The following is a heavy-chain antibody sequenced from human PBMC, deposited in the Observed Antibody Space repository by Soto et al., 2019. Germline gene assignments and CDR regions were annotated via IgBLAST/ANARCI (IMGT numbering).Heavy chain of an antibody. CDR1: GLTFSNYA. CDR2: ISYDGSDK. V-gene: IGHV3-30*03. CDR3: ARDQVRTTLGLFDI. Sequence: GGSLRLSCAVSGLTFSNYAMDWVRHTPGKGLEWVAIISYDGSDKYYADSVKGRFTISRDNSKNTLYLQMNSLRADDTAVYYCARDQVRTTLGLFDIWGQGTMVTVSS. D-gene: IGHD3-16*01. J-gene: IGHJ3*02.